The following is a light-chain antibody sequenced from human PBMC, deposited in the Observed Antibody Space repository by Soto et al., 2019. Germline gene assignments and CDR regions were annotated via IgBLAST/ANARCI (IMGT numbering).Light chain of an antibody. CDR1: QSVSSSY. CDR2: GAS. V-gene: IGKV3-20*01. CDR3: QQDGSSHPFT. Sequence: EIVLTQSPGTLSLSPGERATLSCRASQSVSSSYLAWYQQKPGQDPRLLIYGASSRATGIPDRFSGSGSGTDFTLTISRLEPEDFAVYYCQQDGSSHPFTFGGGTKVEIK. J-gene: IGKJ4*01.